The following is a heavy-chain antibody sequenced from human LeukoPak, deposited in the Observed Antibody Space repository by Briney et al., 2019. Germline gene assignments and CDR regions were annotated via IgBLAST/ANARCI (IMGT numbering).Heavy chain of an antibody. CDR2: ISSSSSTI. V-gene: IGHV3-48*04. J-gene: IGHJ4*02. Sequence: GGSLRLSCAASGFTFSSYSMNWVRQAPGKGLEWVSYISSSSSTIYYADSVRGRFTISRDNAKNSLYLQMNSLRAEDTAVYYCAMWELLRPKLQSEENDYWGQGTLVTVSS. D-gene: IGHD1-26*01. CDR1: GFTFSSYS. CDR3: AMWELLRPKLQSEENDY.